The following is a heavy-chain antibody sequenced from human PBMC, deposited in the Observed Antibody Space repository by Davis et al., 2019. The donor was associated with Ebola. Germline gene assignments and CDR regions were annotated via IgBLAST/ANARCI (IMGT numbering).Heavy chain of an antibody. Sequence: GESLKISCAASGFTFSSYGMHWVRQAPGKGLEWVAVISYDGSNKYYADSVKGRLTISRDNSKNTLYLQMNSLRTEDTAVYYCARDGQWLGGGWFDPWGQGTLVTVSS. CDR3: ARDGQWLGGGWFDP. J-gene: IGHJ5*02. D-gene: IGHD6-19*01. CDR2: ISYDGSNK. CDR1: GFTFSSYG. V-gene: IGHV3-30*03.